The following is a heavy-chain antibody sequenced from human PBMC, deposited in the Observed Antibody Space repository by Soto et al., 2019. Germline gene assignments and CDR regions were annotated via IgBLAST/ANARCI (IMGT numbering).Heavy chain of an antibody. CDR3: ARGTYYYDSSGYYYYYYYGMDV. D-gene: IGHD3-22*01. CDR2: IYYSGST. CDR1: GGSISSYY. J-gene: IGHJ6*02. V-gene: IGHV4-59*01. Sequence: NPSETLSLTCTVSGGSISSYYWSWIRQPPGKGLEWIGYIYYSGSTNYNPSLKSRVTISVDTSKNQFSLKLSSVTAADTAVYYCARGTYYYDSSGYYYYYYYGMDVWGQGTTVTVS.